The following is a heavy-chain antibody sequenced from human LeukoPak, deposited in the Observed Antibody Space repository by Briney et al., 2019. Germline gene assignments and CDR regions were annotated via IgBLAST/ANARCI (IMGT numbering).Heavy chain of an antibody. J-gene: IGHJ6*03. V-gene: IGHV4-4*02. CDR3: ARDNGGSGSLGYYYYMDV. Sequence: SETLSLTCAVSGGSISSSNWWSWVRQPPGKGLEWIGEIYHSGSTNYNPSLKSRVTISVDKSKNQFSLKLSSVTAADTAVYYCARDNGGSGSLGYYYYMDVWGKGTTVTVSS. CDR1: GGSISSSNW. CDR2: IYHSGST. D-gene: IGHD2-15*01.